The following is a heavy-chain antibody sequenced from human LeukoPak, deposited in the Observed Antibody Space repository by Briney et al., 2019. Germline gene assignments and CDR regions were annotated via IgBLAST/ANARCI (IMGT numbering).Heavy chain of an antibody. CDR3: ARSLRVRGVPDYMDV. CDR2: INEDGSEN. Sequence: GGSLRLSCAASGFTFSYYWMSWVRQAPGKGLEWVANINEDGSENYSVDSVKGRFTISRDNAKNSLYLQMNSLRAEDTAVYYCARSLRVRGVPDYMDVWGKGTTVTISS. D-gene: IGHD3-10*01. J-gene: IGHJ6*03. V-gene: IGHV3-7*03. CDR1: GFTFSYYW.